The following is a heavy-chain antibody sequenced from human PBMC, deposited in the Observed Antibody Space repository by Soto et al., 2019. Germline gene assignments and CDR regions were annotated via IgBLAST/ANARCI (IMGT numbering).Heavy chain of an antibody. CDR2: IYWDDDK. D-gene: IGHD4-17*01. V-gene: IGHV2-5*02. Sequence: QITLKESGPTLVKPTQTLTLTCTFSGFSLSTSGVGVGWIRQPPGKALEWLALIYWDDDKRYSPSLKSRLTITKDTSKTQVVLTMTNMDPVDTATYDGAHTDYGDYVFWFDPWGQGTVVSVSS. J-gene: IGHJ5*02. CDR1: GFSLSTSGVG. CDR3: AHTDYGDYVFWFDP.